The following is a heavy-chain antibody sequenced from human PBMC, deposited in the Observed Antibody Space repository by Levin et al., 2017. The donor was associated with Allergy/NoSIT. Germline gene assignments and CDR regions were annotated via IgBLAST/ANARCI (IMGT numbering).Heavy chain of an antibody. V-gene: IGHV3-23*01. D-gene: IGHD6-6*01. J-gene: IGHJ4*02. CDR3: AGGVSSSSLYFDY. CDR2: ISGSGGST. Sequence: PGGSLRLSCAASGFTFSSYAMTWVRQAPGKGLEWVSTISGSGGSTYYADSVKGRFTISRDNSKNTLYLQMNSLRAEDTAVYYCAGGVSSSSLYFDYWGQGTLVTVSS. CDR1: GFTFSSYA.